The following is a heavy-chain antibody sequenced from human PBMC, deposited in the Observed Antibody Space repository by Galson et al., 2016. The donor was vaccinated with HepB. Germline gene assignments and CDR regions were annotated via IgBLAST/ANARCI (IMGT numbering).Heavy chain of an antibody. Sequence: ALVKPTQTLALTCAFSGFSLTTTGVGVGWIRQPPGKALEWLALIYWDDDKRFSPSLKSRLTISKDTSKNQVVLTLTNVGPVDTATYYCAHRAGGPRSGFYYLDYWGQGTLVTVSS. CDR2: IYWDDDK. V-gene: IGHV2-5*02. CDR3: AHRAGGPRSGFYYLDY. CDR1: GFSLTTTGVG. J-gene: IGHJ4*02. D-gene: IGHD6-19*01.